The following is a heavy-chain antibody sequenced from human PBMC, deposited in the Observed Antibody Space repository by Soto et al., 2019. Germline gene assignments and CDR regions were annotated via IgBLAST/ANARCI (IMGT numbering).Heavy chain of an antibody. CDR2: INAGNGNT. D-gene: IGHD1-26*01. CDR3: ARVRGATVVTPGDAFDI. CDR1: GYTFTSYA. V-gene: IGHV1-3*01. J-gene: IGHJ3*02. Sequence: ASVKVSCKASGYTFTSYAMHWVRQAPGQRLEWMGWINAGNGNTKYSQKFQGRVTITRDTSASTAYMELSSLRSEDTAVYYCARVRGATVVTPGDAFDIWGQGTMVTVSS.